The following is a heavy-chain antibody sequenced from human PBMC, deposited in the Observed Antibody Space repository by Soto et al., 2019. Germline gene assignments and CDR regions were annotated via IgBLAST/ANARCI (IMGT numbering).Heavy chain of an antibody. CDR2: ISDSGGST. CDR3: AKDKPAAGSQWLVPI. Sequence: GGSLRLSCAASGFSFSEYSMTWVRQAPGKGLQWVSAISDSGGSTYYADSVRGRFTISRDNSKNTLYLQLNSLGAEDTAVYYCAKDKPAAGSQWLVPIWGRGTLVTVSS. V-gene: IGHV3-23*01. D-gene: IGHD6-19*01. CDR1: GFSFSEYS. J-gene: IGHJ4*02.